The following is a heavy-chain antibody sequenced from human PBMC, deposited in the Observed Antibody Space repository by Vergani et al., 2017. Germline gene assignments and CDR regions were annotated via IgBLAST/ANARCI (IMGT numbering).Heavy chain of an antibody. Sequence: QLQLQESGPGLVKPSETLSLTCTVSGGSISSSSYYWGWIRQPPGKGLEWIGSIYYSGSTYYNPSLKSRVTISVDTSKNQFSLKLRSVTAADTSVYYCERVLACCGGACCPCNYGMDGWGQGTTVTGPS. V-gene: IGHV4-39*01. CDR3: ERVLACCGGACCPCNYGMDG. CDR1: GGSISSSSYY. J-gene: IGHJ6*02. D-gene: IGHD2-21*02. CDR2: IYYSGST.